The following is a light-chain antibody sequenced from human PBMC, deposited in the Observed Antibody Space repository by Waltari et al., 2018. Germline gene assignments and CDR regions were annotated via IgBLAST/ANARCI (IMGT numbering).Light chain of an antibody. J-gene: IGKJ2*01. Sequence: DVQMTQSPSTLSASVGDRVTITCLASHAIGKALAWYQQRPGQAPKLPIYQASTLDSGVPSRFSGSGSGTDFTLTINSLQPDDFAIYYCQQYFDYLYTFGQGTKVESK. CDR3: QQYFDYLYT. V-gene: IGKV1-5*03. CDR1: HAIGKA. CDR2: QAS.